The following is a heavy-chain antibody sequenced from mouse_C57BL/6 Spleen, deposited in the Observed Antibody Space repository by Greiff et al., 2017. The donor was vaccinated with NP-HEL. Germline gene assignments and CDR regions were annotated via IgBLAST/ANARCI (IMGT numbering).Heavy chain of an antibody. CDR2: IYPGSGNT. D-gene: IGHD3-2*02. Sequence: VQLQQSGAELVRPGASVKLSCKASGYTFTDYYINWVKQRPGQGLEWIARIYPGSGNTYYNEKFKGKATLTAEKSSSTAYMQLSSLTSEDSAVYFCARGTQATEFAYWGQGTLVTVSA. J-gene: IGHJ3*01. CDR3: ARGTQATEFAY. CDR1: GYTFTDYY. V-gene: IGHV1-76*01.